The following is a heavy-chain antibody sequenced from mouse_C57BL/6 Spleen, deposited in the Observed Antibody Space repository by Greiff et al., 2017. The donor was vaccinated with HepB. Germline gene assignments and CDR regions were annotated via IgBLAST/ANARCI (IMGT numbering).Heavy chain of an antibody. CDR1: GFNIKDDY. J-gene: IGHJ1*03. Sequence: EVQLQQSGAELVRPGASVKLSCTASGFNIKDDYMHWVKQRPEQGLEWIGWIDPENGDTEYASKFQGKATITADTSSNTAYLQLSSLTSEDTAVYYCTLYGSRGYFDVWGTGTTVTVSS. CDR3: TLYGSRGYFDV. CDR2: IDPENGDT. D-gene: IGHD1-1*01. V-gene: IGHV14-4*01.